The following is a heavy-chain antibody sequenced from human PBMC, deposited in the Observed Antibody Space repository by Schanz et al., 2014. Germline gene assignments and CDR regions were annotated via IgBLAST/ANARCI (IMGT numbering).Heavy chain of an antibody. CDR1: NYIFTKYY. J-gene: IGHJ3*02. V-gene: IGHV1-46*01. Sequence: QVQLVQSGAEAKKPGASVKLSCKASNYIFTKYYIHCVWQAPGQGLEWMGLINPYDDTIDYAKKFQGRFTMTRDTSTTTVYMELSSLRSDDTAMYYCVTEKRMESGTWAKAFDIWGQGTIVTVSS. CDR3: VTEKRMESGTWAKAFDI. CDR2: INPYDDTI. D-gene: IGHD3-3*01.